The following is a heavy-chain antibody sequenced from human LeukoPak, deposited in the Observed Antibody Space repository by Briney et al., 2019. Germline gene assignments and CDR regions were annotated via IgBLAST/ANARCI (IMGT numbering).Heavy chain of an antibody. CDR2: IYYGGST. Sequence: PSETLSLTCTVSGGSISSSSYYWGWIRQPPGKGLEWIGSIYYGGSTYYNPSLKSRVTISVDTSKNQFSLKLSSVTAADTAVYYCARRGVVVVPAAIRGPNSWFDSWGQGTLVTVSS. V-gene: IGHV4-39*01. CDR3: ARRGVVVVPAAIRGPNSWFDS. J-gene: IGHJ5*01. D-gene: IGHD2-2*02. CDR1: GGSISSSSYY.